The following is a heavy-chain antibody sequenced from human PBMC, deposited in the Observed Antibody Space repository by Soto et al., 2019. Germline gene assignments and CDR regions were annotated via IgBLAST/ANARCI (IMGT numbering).Heavy chain of an antibody. CDR3: ARILWGSYVDTTVGN. V-gene: IGHV3-7*01. CDR1: GFTFSSYF. J-gene: IGHJ4*02. CDR2: IHPDGSAV. Sequence: EVLLVESGGGLVQPGGSVRLSCAASGFTFSSYFMNCVRQAPGKGLEWVANIHPDGSAVYYVASVKGRFTISGDNAKISLYLQMNSLRAEDTAIYYCARILWGSYVDTTVGNWGQGTPVTVSS. D-gene: IGHD5-18*01.